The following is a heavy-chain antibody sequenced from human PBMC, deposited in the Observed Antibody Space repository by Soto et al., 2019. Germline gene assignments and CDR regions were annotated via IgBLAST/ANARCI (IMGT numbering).Heavy chain of an antibody. D-gene: IGHD3-10*01. J-gene: IGHJ6*03. Sequence: ASVKVSCKVSGYTLTELSMHWVRQAPGKGLEWMGGFDPEDGETIYAQKFQGRVTMTEDTSTDTAYMELSSLRSEDTAVYYCATGHSPGPVELYPHSRYYYYYYYMDVWGKGTTVTVSS. V-gene: IGHV1-24*01. CDR1: GYTLTELS. CDR2: FDPEDGET. CDR3: ATGHSPGPVELYPHSRYYYYYYYMDV.